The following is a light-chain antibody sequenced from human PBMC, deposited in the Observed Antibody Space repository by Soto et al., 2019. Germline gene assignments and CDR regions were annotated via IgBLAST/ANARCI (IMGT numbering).Light chain of an antibody. V-gene: IGLV1-51*01. Sequence: QSVLTQPPSVSAAPGQKVTISCSGSFSSIGTNYVSWYQQLPGTAPKLLIYDNNKRPSGVPDRFSGSKSGTSATLGITGLQTGDEADYYCGTWDTSLSVGVFGGGTKVTVL. J-gene: IGLJ3*02. CDR1: FSSIGTNY. CDR2: DNN. CDR3: GTWDTSLSVGV.